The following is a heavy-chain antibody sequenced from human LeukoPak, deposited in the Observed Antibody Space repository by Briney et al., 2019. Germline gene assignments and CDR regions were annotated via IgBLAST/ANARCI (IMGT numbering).Heavy chain of an antibody. J-gene: IGHJ6*03. CDR2: IIPIFGTA. D-gene: IGHD1-26*01. V-gene: IGHV1-69*05. Sequence: ASVKVSCKASGGTFSSYAISWVRQAPGQGLEWMGGIIPIFGTANYAQKFQGRVTITTDESTSTAYMELSSLRSEDTAVYYCARGSPYSGSYYYYMDVWGKGTTVTVSS. CDR1: GGTFSSYA. CDR3: ARGSPYSGSYYYYMDV.